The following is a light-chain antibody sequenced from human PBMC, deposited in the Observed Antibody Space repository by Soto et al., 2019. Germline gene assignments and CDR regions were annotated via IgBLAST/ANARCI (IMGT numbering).Light chain of an antibody. J-gene: IGKJ1*01. Sequence: EIVMTQSPGTLSLSPGERATLSCRASQSVSTNLAWYQQIPGQAPRLLIYDASTRATGIPARFSGSGSGTEFTLAISSLQSEDFAVYYCQHYNDWPQTFGLGTKVEIK. CDR2: DAS. CDR1: QSVSTN. CDR3: QHYNDWPQT. V-gene: IGKV3-15*01.